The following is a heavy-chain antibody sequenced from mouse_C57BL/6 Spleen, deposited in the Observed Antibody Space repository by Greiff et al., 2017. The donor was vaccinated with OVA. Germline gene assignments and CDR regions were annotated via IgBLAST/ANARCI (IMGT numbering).Heavy chain of an antibody. J-gene: IGHJ3*01. Sequence: VKLVESGPGLVQPSQSLSITCTVSGFSLTSYGVHWVRQSPGKGLEWLGVIWSGGSTDYNAAFISRLSISKDNSKSQVFFKMNSLQADDTAIYYCARTGGTQDWCAYWGQGTLVTVSA. CDR1: GFSLTSYG. CDR2: IWSGGST. V-gene: IGHV2-2*01. CDR3: ARTGGTQDWCAY. D-gene: IGHD2-14*01.